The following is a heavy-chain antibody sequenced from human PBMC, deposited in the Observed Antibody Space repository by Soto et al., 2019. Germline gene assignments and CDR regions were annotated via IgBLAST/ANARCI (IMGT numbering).Heavy chain of an antibody. CDR1: GFTFSSYA. D-gene: IGHD2-21*01. V-gene: IGHV3-64*01. CDR2: ITSNGGNT. CDR3: ARRIPFGYGMDV. Sequence: GGSLRLSCAASGFTFSSYAMHWVRQAPGKGLEYVSTITSNGGNTDYASSVKGRFTISRDNSKNTLYLQMGSLRAEDMAVYYCARRIPFGYGMDVWGQGTTVTVSS. J-gene: IGHJ6*02.